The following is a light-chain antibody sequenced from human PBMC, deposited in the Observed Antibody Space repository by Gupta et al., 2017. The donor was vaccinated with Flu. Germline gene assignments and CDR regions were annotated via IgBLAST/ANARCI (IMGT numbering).Light chain of an antibody. Sequence: EIVMTQSPATLSVSPGETATLSCRASQSVSSNLAWYQQKPGQAPRLLIYGASTRATGVPARFSGSGCGTGFTLTISSLQSEEFAVYYCQQYDNCPPWTFGQGTKVEIK. CDR3: QQYDNCPPWT. V-gene: IGKV3-15*01. J-gene: IGKJ1*01. CDR1: QSVSSN. CDR2: GAS.